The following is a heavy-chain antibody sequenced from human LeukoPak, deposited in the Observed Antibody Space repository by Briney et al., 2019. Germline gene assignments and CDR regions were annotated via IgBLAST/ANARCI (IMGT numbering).Heavy chain of an antibody. J-gene: IGHJ4*02. V-gene: IGHV3-74*01. Sequence: PGGSLRLSCAASRFIFTNYWIHWVRQAPGKGLVWASHVNNDGSATSYADSVKGRFTISRDSAKNTVYQHMNSLRVEDTAVYYCTSFFETNWGQGTLVTVSS. D-gene: IGHD2/OR15-2a*01. CDR3: TSFFETN. CDR1: RFIFTNYW. CDR2: VNNDGSAT.